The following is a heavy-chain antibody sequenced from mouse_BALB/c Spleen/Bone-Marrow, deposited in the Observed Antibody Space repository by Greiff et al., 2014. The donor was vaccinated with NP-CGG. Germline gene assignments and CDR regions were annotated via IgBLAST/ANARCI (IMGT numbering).Heavy chain of an antibody. V-gene: IGHV1-9*01. CDR1: GYTFSRNW. CDR2: ILPGSGST. J-gene: IGHJ3*01. Sequence: VQGVESGAELMKPGASVKISCKATGYTFSRNWIEWVKQRPGHGLAWIGEILPGSGSTNYNEKFKGKATFTADTSSNTANMQLSSLTSEDSGVYYCARVGSTMITTAFAYRGQGTLVTVSA. CDR3: ARVGSTMITTAFAY. D-gene: IGHD2-4*01.